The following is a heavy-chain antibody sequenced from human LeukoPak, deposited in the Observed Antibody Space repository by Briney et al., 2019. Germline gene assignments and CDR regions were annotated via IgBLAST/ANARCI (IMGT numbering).Heavy chain of an antibody. CDR3: ARDDSGSYSGGDY. CDR2: INHSGST. Sequence: SETLSLTCAVYGGSFSGYYWSWIRQPPGKGLEWIGEINHSGSTNYNPSLKSRVTISVDTSKNQFSLKLSSVTAADTAVYYCARDDSGSYSGGDYWGQGTLVTVSS. D-gene: IGHD1-26*01. CDR1: GGSFSGYY. V-gene: IGHV4-34*01. J-gene: IGHJ4*02.